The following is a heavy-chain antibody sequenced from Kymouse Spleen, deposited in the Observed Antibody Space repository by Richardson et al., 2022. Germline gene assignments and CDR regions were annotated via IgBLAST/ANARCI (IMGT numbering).Heavy chain of an antibody. V-gene: IGHV4-34*01. J-gene: IGHJ6*02. CDR3: ARGPGVRGVSLMDV. D-gene: IGHD3-10*01. Sequence: QVQLQQWGAGLLKPSETLSLTCAVYGGSFSGYYWSWIRQPPGKGLEWIGEINHSGSTNYNPSLKSRVTISVDTSKNQFSLKLSSVTAADTAVYYCARGPGVRGVSLMDVWGQGTTVTVSS. CDR1: GGSFSGYY. CDR2: INHSGST.